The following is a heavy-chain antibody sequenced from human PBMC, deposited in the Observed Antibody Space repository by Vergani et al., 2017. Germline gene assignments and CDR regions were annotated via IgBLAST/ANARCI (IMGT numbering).Heavy chain of an antibody. J-gene: IGHJ2*01. Sequence: QVQLQESGPGVVKPSETQSLTCSVSDGSISDYYWSWIRQSPGKGLAWIGYIYYVGSTEYNPSLKSRVSISIDTSKSQVSLRLKSVTAADTALYYCARDRGRGRMSWYFDVWGRGTLVTVSS. V-gene: IGHV4-59*01. CDR1: DGSISDYY. D-gene: IGHD3-16*01. CDR3: ARDRGRGRMSWYFDV. CDR2: IYYVGST.